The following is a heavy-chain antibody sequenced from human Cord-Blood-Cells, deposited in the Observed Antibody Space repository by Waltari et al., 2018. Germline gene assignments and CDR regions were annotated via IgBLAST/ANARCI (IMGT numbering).Heavy chain of an antibody. CDR2: IYYSGST. V-gene: IGHV4-39*01. CDR3: ARRPDY. J-gene: IGHJ4*02. Sequence: QLQLQESGPGLVKPSETLSLTCTVSGGSISSSSYYWGWFRQPTGKGLEWSGCIYYSGSTYDTPPFKSRVTISVDTSKSQVSLKLISVTAADTAVYDCARRPDYWGQGTLVTVCS. CDR1: GGSISSSSYY.